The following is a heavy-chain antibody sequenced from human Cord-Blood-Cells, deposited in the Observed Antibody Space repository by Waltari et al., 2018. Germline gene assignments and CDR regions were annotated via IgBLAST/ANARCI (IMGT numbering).Heavy chain of an antibody. CDR1: GGSISSSSYY. CDR3: ARHGYSSSSYYFDY. CDR2: IYYSGST. Sequence: QLQLQDSGPGLVKPSETLSLTCTVSGGSISSSSYYWGWIRQPPGKGLEWIGSIYYSGSTYYNPSLKSRVTISVDTSKNQFSLKLSSVTAADTAVYYCARHGYSSSSYYFDYWGQGTLVTVSS. D-gene: IGHD6-6*01. V-gene: IGHV4-39*01. J-gene: IGHJ4*02.